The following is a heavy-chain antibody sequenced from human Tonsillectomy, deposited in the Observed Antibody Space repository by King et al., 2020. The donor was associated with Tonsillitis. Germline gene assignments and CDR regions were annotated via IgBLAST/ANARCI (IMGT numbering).Heavy chain of an antibody. CDR3: GRYEGGVFDP. CDR1: GGSISGCAYY. J-gene: IGHJ5*02. D-gene: IGHD2-15*01. Sequence: VQLQESGPGLVKPSQTLSLTCTVSGGSISGCAYYCSWIRQHPGKGLVRIGYIYYSGNTYYNPSLKIRLTISVDTSKKQFSLRRTSVTAADTAVYYCGRYEGGVFDPWGQGTLVTVSS. V-gene: IGHV4-31*03. CDR2: IYYSGNT.